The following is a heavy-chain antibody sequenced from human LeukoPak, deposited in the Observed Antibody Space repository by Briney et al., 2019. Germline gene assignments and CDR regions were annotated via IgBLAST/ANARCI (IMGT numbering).Heavy chain of an antibody. D-gene: IGHD6-13*01. CDR2: IYYSGST. V-gene: IGHV4-59*01. Sequence: PSGTLSLTCTVSGGSISSYYWSWIRQPPGKGLEWIGYIYYSGSTNYNPSLKSRVTISVDTSKNQFSLKLSSVTAADTAVYYCARSGSSWYQDWGQGTLVTVSS. CDR3: ARSGSSWYQD. CDR1: GGSISSYY. J-gene: IGHJ4*02.